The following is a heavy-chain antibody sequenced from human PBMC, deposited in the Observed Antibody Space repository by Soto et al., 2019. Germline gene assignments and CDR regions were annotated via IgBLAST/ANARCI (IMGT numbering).Heavy chain of an antibody. CDR2: INTDGGSS. V-gene: IGHV3-74*03. J-gene: IGHJ3*02. CDR3: AREAGYCSRTSCYRRAFDT. CDR1: GFTFSGHW. D-gene: IGHD2-2*01. Sequence: EVQLVESGGDLVQPGGSLRLSCAASGFTFSGHWMHWVRQVPGQGLEWVSRINTDGGSSAYADSVKGRFTISRDNAKNTLYLEMNGLRAEDTAVYYCAREAGYCSRTSCYRRAFDTWGQGTTVTVSS.